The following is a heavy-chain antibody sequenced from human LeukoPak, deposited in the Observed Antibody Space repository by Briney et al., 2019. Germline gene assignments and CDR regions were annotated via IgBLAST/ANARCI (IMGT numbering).Heavy chain of an antibody. CDR3: ARATRGIQLLQAFDC. V-gene: IGHV4-39*07. Sequence: KPSETLSLTCTVSGGSISSSSYYWGWIRQPPGKGLEWIGSIYYSGSTYYNPSLKSRVTISVDTSKNQFSLKLSSVTAADTAVYYCARATRGIQLLQAFDCWGQGTLVTVSS. CDR1: GGSISSSSYY. J-gene: IGHJ4*02. CDR2: IYYSGST. D-gene: IGHD3-10*01.